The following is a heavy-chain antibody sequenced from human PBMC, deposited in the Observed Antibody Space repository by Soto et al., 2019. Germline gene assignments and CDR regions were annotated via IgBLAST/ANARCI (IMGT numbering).Heavy chain of an antibody. J-gene: IGHJ5*02. CDR2: INTDGSYT. D-gene: IGHD1-1*01. CDR3: ARKNDDLDA. Sequence: EVQLVESGGGLVQPGGSLRLSCAASGFTFSSYWMHWVRQAPGKGLVWVSFINTDGSYTGYADSVKGRFTVSRDNDRNTLYLLMDSLRTEDTAVYYCARKNDDLDAWGQGTLVTVSS. CDR1: GFTFSSYW. V-gene: IGHV3-74*01.